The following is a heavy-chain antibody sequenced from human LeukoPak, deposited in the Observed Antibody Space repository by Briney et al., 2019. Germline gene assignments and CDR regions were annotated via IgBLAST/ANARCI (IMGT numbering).Heavy chain of an antibody. V-gene: IGHV4-61*01. J-gene: IGHJ4*02. CDR1: GGSVSSDFYY. CDR2: IHFSGNT. D-gene: IGHD2-2*01. CDR3: ATRPPGEAYVPYLDF. Sequence: SETLSLTCTVSGGSVSSDFYYWSWLRQPPGKEPEWIGYIHFSGNTKYNPSLRSRVTISLDTSKNQFSLRLRSATAADTAMYYCATRPPGEAYVPYLDFWGQGIPVTVSS.